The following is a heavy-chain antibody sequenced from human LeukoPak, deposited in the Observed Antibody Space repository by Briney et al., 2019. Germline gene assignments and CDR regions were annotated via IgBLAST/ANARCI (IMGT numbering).Heavy chain of an antibody. CDR3: ARDYHCGGNDCSWVDY. D-gene: IGHD2-21*01. CDR2: IHHSGST. V-gene: IGHV4-30-2*01. CDR1: GGSISGGNYY. Sequence: SQTLSLTCTVSGGSISGGNYYWSWIRQPPGKGLEWIGYIHHSGSTYYNPSLNSRVTVSVDRSKNQFSLKMTSVTAADTAVCYCARDYHCGGNDCSWVDYWGQGTLVTVSS. J-gene: IGHJ4*02.